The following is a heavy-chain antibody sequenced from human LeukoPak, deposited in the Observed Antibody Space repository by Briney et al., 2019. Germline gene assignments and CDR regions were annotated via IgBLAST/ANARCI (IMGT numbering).Heavy chain of an antibody. J-gene: IGHJ4*02. D-gene: IGHD3-10*01. CDR1: RYTFTRYY. Sequence: GSVKVSCKASRYTFTRYYMHWVRQAPGQGLEWVGIINPSGDSTTYAQKFQGRVTMARDTSTSTVYMELYSLTSEDTAVYYCAVRAVRGVMGFDYWGQGTQVTVSS. CDR3: AVRAVRGVMGFDY. V-gene: IGHV1-46*01. CDR2: INPSGDST.